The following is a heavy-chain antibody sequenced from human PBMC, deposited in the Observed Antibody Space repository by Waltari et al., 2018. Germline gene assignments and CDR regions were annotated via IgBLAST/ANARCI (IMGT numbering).Heavy chain of an antibody. V-gene: IGHV4-59*01. CDR3: ARVQSSHRYYFDY. J-gene: IGHJ4*02. D-gene: IGHD6-13*01. CDR1: GGSFSSYY. Sequence: QVQLQESGPGLVKPSETLSLPGTVLGGSFSSYYWSWIRQPPGKGLEWIGYIYYSGSTNYNPSLKSRVTISVDTSKNQFSLKLSSVTAADTAVYYCARVQSSHRYYFDYWGQGTLVTVSS. CDR2: IYYSGST.